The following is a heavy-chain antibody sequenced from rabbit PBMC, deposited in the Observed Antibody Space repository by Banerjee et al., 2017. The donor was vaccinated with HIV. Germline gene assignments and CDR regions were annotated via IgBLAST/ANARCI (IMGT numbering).Heavy chain of an antibody. CDR2: IYAGSGSA. V-gene: IGHV1S7*01. CDR1: GFTISSYH. CDR3: ARDAGYAGYDYVGEFNL. D-gene: IGHD6-1*01. J-gene: IGHJ4*01. Sequence: QLVESGGGLVTLGGSLTLSCTASGFTISSYHMGWVRQAPGKGLEWIGIIYAGSGSAYYANWVNGRFTISSDNAQNTVDLQMNSLTAADTATYFCARDAGYAGYDYVGEFNLWGPGTLVTVS.